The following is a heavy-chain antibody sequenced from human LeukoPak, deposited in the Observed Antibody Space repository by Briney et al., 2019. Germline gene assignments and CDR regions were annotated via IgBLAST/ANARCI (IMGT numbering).Heavy chain of an antibody. V-gene: IGHV4-59*12. CDR3: GGAPRDGYSLFGY. J-gene: IGHJ4*02. CDR1: GGSISSYY. CDR2: INYSGST. Sequence: PSETLSLTCTVSGGSISSYYWSWIRQPPGKGLEWIGNINYSGSTYYNPSLKSRVTISVETSKNQFSLTLSSGAAAGAAVYYCGGAPRDGYSLFGYLGQGTKGTVSS. D-gene: IGHD5-24*01.